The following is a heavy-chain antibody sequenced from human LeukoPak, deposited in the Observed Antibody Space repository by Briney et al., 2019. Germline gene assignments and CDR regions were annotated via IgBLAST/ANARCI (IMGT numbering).Heavy chain of an antibody. CDR2: ISYDGSNK. V-gene: IGHV3-30*18. D-gene: IGHD5-12*01. Sequence: GGSLRLSCAASGFTFSSYGMHWVRQAPGKGLEWVAVISYDGSNKYYADSVKGRFTISRDNSKNTLYLQMNSLRAEDTAVYYCAKSIVDTIRLYYGMDVWGKGTTVTVSS. CDR1: GFTFSSYG. CDR3: AKSIVDTIRLYYGMDV. J-gene: IGHJ6*04.